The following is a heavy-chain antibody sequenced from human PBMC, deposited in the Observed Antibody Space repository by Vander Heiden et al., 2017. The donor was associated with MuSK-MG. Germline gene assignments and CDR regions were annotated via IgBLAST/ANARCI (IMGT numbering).Heavy chain of an antibody. Sequence: QVQLVESGGGVVQPGRSLRLSCAASGFTFSSYAMHWVRQAPGKGLEWVAVISYDGSNKYYADSVKGRFTISRDNSKNTLYLQMNSLRAEDTAVYYCARVETKSYGFDYWGQGTLVTVSS. CDR2: ISYDGSNK. D-gene: IGHD5-18*01. J-gene: IGHJ4*02. V-gene: IGHV3-30*04. CDR3: ARVETKSYGFDY. CDR1: GFTFSSYA.